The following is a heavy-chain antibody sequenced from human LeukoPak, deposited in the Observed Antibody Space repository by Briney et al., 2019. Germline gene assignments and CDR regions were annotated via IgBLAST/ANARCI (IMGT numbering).Heavy chain of an antibody. CDR1: GGTFSSYA. CDR2: IIPISGTA. Sequence: GSSVKVSCKASGGTFSSYAISWVRQAPGQGLEWMGGIIPISGTANYAQKFQGRVTITADESTSTAYMELSSLRSEDTAVYYCARGADSSGWSPPDYWGQGTLVTVSS. J-gene: IGHJ4*02. D-gene: IGHD6-19*01. CDR3: ARGADSSGWSPPDY. V-gene: IGHV1-69*01.